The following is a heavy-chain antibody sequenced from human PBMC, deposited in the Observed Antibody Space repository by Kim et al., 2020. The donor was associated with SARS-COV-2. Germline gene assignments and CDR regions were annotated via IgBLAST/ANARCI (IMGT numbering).Heavy chain of an antibody. CDR3: AREANRGSGWYMREDYYYYYGMDV. D-gene: IGHD6-19*01. Sequence: SVKVSCKASGGTFSSYAISWVRQAPGQGLEWMGRIIPILGIANYAQKFQGRVTITADKSTSTAYMELSSLRSEDTAVYYCAREANRGSGWYMREDYYYYYGMDVWGQGATVTVSS. J-gene: IGHJ6*02. CDR1: GGTFSSYA. V-gene: IGHV1-69*04. CDR2: IIPILGIA.